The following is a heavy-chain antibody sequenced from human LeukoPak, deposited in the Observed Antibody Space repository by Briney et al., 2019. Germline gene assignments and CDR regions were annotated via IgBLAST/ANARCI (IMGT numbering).Heavy chain of an antibody. D-gene: IGHD6-19*01. Sequence: SETLSLTCTVSGCSISSSSYYWGWIRQPPGKGLEWIGSIYYSGSTYYNPSLKSRVTISVDTSKNQFSLKLSSVTGADTAVYYCATEHSGWYPPTRPFDYWGQGTLVTVSS. CDR1: GCSISSSSYY. CDR3: ATEHSGWYPPTRPFDY. V-gene: IGHV4-39*01. CDR2: IYYSGST. J-gene: IGHJ4*02.